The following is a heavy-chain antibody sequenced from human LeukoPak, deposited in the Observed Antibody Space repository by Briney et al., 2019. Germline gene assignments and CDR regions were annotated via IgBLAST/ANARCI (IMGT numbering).Heavy chain of an antibody. CDR3: VRATYRNAWHKEPFFDY. V-gene: IGHV3-66*01. Sequence: GGSLRLSCAASGFTVSYYYMNWVRQAPGKGLEWVSVVYSGGSTYYADSVQGRFTVSRDDSKNTVYLQMNSLRSEGTAVYYCVRATYRNAWHKEPFFDYWGQGTLVTVSS. D-gene: IGHD1-1*01. CDR1: GFTVSYYY. CDR2: VYSGGST. J-gene: IGHJ4*02.